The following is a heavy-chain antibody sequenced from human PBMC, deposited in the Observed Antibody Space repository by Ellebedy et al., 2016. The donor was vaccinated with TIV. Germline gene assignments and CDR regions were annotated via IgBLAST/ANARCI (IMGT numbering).Heavy chain of an antibody. CDR1: GYTFTSYA. Sequence: AASVKVSCKASGYTFTSYAIHWVRQAPGQRLEWMGWFNAGNGNTKYSQKFQGRVTITRDTSASTAYMELSSLRSEDTAVYYCARQKNFDWPMEWGQGTLVTVSS. CDR2: FNAGNGNT. V-gene: IGHV1-3*01. J-gene: IGHJ4*02. CDR3: ARQKNFDWPME. D-gene: IGHD3-9*01.